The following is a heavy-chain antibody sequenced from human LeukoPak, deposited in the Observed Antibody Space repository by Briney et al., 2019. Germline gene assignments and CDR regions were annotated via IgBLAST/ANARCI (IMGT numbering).Heavy chain of an antibody. CDR1: GCTFSNYG. CDR3: AELGITMIGGV. Sequence: LAGGSLRLSCGAAGCTFSNYGMRWVRQAPGKGLDWVAFIRYDGNNKLYADSVKGRFTISRDNSKNTLYLHINSLRAEDTAVYYCAELGITMIGGVWGKGTTVTISS. J-gene: IGHJ6*04. CDR2: IRYDGNNK. V-gene: IGHV3-30*02. D-gene: IGHD3-10*02.